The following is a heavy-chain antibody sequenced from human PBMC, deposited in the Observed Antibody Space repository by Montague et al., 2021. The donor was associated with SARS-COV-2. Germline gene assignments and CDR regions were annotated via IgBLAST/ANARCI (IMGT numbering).Heavy chain of an antibody. J-gene: IGHJ4*02. V-gene: IGHV4-61*01. D-gene: IGHD1-26*01. Sequence: SETLSLTCTVSGGSVSTGSYYWSWIRQPPGKGLEWIGSIYSSGSTEYNPSLKSRVTISVDTSKNQFSLKLSSVTAADTAVYYCARESGSYYFDYWGQGTLVTVSS. CDR3: ARESGSYYFDY. CDR1: GGSVSTGSYY. CDR2: IYSSGST.